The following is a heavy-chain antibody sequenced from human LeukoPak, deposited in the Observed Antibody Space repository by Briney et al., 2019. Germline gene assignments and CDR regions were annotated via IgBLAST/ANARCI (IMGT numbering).Heavy chain of an antibody. CDR1: GFTFSTCA. J-gene: IGHJ3*02. V-gene: IGHV3-23*01. CDR3: AGSPSYSGDYSYDAFDM. Sequence: GGSLRLSCAASGFTFSTCAMSWGRQAPGKGLEWVSSISDRSVSIYYADSVRGRFTISGDNSKYTLSLQMNSLRAEDTAIYWCAGSPSYSGDYSYDAFDMWGQGTMVTVSS. CDR2: ISDRSVSI. D-gene: IGHD1-26*01.